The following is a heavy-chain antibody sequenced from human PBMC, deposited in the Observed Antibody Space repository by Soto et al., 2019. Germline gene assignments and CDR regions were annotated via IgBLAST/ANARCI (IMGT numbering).Heavy chain of an antibody. CDR2: ISQTGDYI. CDR1: GFSFRIYT. CDR3: ATSYLRCSSTSCYRLYYFDY. J-gene: IGHJ4*02. V-gene: IGHV3-21*04. D-gene: IGHD2-2*02. Sequence: GGSLRLSCTASGFSFRIYTMNWVRQAPGKGPEWVASISQTGDYIVYADSVKGRFTISRDNAKNSLYLQMNSLGAEDTAVYYCATSYLRCSSTSCYRLYYFDYWGQGTLVTVSS.